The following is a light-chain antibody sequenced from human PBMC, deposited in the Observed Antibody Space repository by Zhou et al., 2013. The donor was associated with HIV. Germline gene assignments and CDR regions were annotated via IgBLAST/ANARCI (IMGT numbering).Light chain of an antibody. CDR1: QSISSW. Sequence: DIQMTQSPSTLSASVGDRVTITCRASQSISSWLAWYQQKPGKAPKLLIYKASNLETGVPSRFSGSGSGTEFTLTISSLQPDDFAIYYCQQCNSYSGTFGQGTKVEIK. CDR3: QQCNSYSGT. CDR2: KAS. V-gene: IGKV1-5*03. J-gene: IGKJ1*01.